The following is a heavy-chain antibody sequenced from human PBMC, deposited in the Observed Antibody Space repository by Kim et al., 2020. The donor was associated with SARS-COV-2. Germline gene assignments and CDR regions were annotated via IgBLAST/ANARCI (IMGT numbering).Heavy chain of an antibody. Sequence: ASVKVSCKASGYTFTAYYMHWVRQAPGQGLEWMGWIIPNSGGTNYAQKFQGRVTMTRDTSISIAYLELSSLKSDDTAVYYCARVCGTTNCPSGDYWGQGTLVTVSS. CDR1: GYTFTAYY. CDR2: IIPNSGGT. D-gene: IGHD2-2*01. J-gene: IGHJ4*02. V-gene: IGHV1-2*02. CDR3: ARVCGTTNCPSGDY.